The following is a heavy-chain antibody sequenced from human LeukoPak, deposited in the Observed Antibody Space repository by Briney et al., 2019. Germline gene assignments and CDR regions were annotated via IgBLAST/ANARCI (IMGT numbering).Heavy chain of an antibody. V-gene: IGHV3-23*01. D-gene: IGHD4-17*01. CDR2: ISGSGGST. CDR1: GFTFSSYA. J-gene: IGHJ4*02. Sequence: GGSLRLSCEASGFTFSSYAMSWVRQAPGKGLEWVSAISGSGGSTYYADSVKGRFTISRDNSKNTLYLQMNSLRAEDTAVYYCANYVDSYGDYGIDYWGQGTLVTVSS. CDR3: ANYVDSYGDYGIDY.